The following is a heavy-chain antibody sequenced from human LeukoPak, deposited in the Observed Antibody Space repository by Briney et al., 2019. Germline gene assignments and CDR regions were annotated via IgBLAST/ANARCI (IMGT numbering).Heavy chain of an antibody. CDR1: GFTFSSYS. V-gene: IGHV3-21*01. CDR2: ISSSSSYI. D-gene: IGHD2-21*01. Sequence: GGSLRLSCAASGFTFSSYSMNWVRQAPGKGLEWVSSISSSSSYIYYADSVKGRFTISRDNAKNSLCLQMNSLRAEDTAVYYCARVYSHGDWRFDPWGQGTLVTVSS. CDR3: ARVYSHGDWRFDP. J-gene: IGHJ5*02.